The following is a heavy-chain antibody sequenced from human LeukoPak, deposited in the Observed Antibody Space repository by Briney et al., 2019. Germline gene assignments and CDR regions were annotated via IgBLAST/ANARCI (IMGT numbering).Heavy chain of an antibody. V-gene: IGHV3-7*01. Sequence: PGGSLRLSCAASGFTFSGYWMSWVRQAPGKGLEWVANIKQDGSEKNYVDSVKGRFTISRDNAKNSLYLQMNSLRAEDTAVYYCARDGSGSYYDRGWFDPWGQGTLVTVSS. CDR1: GFTFSGYW. CDR2: IKQDGSEK. D-gene: IGHD3-10*01. CDR3: ARDGSGSYYDRGWFDP. J-gene: IGHJ5*02.